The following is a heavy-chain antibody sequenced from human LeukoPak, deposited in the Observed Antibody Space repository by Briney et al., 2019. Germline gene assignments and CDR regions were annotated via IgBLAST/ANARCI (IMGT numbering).Heavy chain of an antibody. J-gene: IGHJ3*02. Sequence: PGGALRLSCAASGFTFSSYSMNWVRQAPGKGLEWVSSISSSSSYIYYADSVKGRCTISRDNAKNSLYLQMNSLRAEDTAVYYCARDFRRYRSSWEAFDIWGQGTMVTVSS. V-gene: IGHV3-21*01. CDR1: GFTFSSYS. CDR3: ARDFRRYRSSWEAFDI. CDR2: ISSSSSYI. D-gene: IGHD6-13*01.